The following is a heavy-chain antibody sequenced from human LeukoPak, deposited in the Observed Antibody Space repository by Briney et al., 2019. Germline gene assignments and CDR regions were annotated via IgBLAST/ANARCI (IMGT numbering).Heavy chain of an antibody. CDR3: AREEDGSGSYYCYYGMDV. CDR2: IYSGGST. CDR1: GFTFSSYG. D-gene: IGHD3-10*01. V-gene: IGHV3-66*01. Sequence: PGRSLRLSCAASGFTFSSYGMHWVRQAPGKGLEWVSVIYSGGSTYYADSVKGRFTISRDNSKNTLYLQMNSLRAEDTAVYYCAREEDGSGSYYCYYGMDVWGQGTTVTVSS. J-gene: IGHJ6*02.